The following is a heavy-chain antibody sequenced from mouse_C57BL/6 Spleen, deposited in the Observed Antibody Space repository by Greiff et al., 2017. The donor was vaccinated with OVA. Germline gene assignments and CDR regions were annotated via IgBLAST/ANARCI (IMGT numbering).Heavy chain of an antibody. Sequence: QVQLKQSGAELMKPGASVKLSCKATGYTFTGYWLAWVKQRPGPGLEWIGELLPGSGRTNYNEKFKGKATFTADTSSNPAYMQRSSLTTEDAAIYYCARPAQAGYGDYWGQGTTLTVAA. CDR1: GYTFTGYW. CDR3: ARPAQAGYGDY. V-gene: IGHV1-9*01. CDR2: LLPGSGRT. D-gene: IGHD3-2*02. J-gene: IGHJ2*01.